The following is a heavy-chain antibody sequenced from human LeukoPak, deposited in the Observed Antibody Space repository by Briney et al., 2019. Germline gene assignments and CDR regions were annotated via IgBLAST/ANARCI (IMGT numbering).Heavy chain of an antibody. J-gene: IGHJ4*02. CDR1: GYTFTGYY. D-gene: IGHD2/OR15-2a*01. V-gene: IGHV1-2*06. Sequence: ASVKVSCKASGYTFTGYYMYWVPQAPGQGLEWMGRINPNSGGTNYAQKFQGRVTMTRDTSISTAYMELSRLRADDTAVYYCAKEKQNTANFDYWGPRTPVTVSS. CDR3: AKEKQNTANFDY. CDR2: INPNSGGT.